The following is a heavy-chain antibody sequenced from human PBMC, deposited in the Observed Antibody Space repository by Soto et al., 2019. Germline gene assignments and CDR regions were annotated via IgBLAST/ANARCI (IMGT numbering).Heavy chain of an antibody. CDR1: GGSFSGYY. CDR2: INLIGST. V-gene: IGHV4-34*01. CDR3: ARGVDTTFRYYMDV. J-gene: IGHJ6*03. D-gene: IGHD1-26*01. Sequence: SETLSLTCAVYGGSFSGYYWIWIRQPPGKGLEWIGEINLIGSTNYNPSLKSRVTISVDTSKNQFSLKLSSVTAADTAVYYCARGVDTTFRYYMDVWGKGTTVTVSS.